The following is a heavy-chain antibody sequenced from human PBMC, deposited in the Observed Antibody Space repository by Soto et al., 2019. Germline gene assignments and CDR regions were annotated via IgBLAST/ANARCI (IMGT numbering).Heavy chain of an antibody. CDR1: GGTFSSYA. Sequence: SVKVSCKASGGTFSSYAISWVRQAPGQGLEWMGGIIPIFGTTTYAQKFQGRVTITAEISAYTVYMELNRLRSEDTAVYYCARESPLYGGSTGHFDYWGQGSLV. D-gene: IGHD3-10*01. J-gene: IGHJ4*02. CDR2: IIPIFGTT. V-gene: IGHV1-69*06. CDR3: ARESPLYGGSTGHFDY.